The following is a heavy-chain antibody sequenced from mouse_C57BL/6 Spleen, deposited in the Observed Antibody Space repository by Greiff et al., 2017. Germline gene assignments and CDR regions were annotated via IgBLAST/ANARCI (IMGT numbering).Heavy chain of an antibody. CDR3: SNYGSSYGVDY. Sequence: VQLQQSGPELVKPGASVKISCKASGYSFTGYYMNWVKQSPEKSLEWIGEINPSTGGTTYNQKFKAKATLTVDKSSSTAYMQLKSLTSEYSAVYYYSNYGSSYGVDYWGQGTTLTVSS. D-gene: IGHD1-1*01. CDR2: INPSTGGT. V-gene: IGHV1-42*01. CDR1: GYSFTGYY. J-gene: IGHJ2*01.